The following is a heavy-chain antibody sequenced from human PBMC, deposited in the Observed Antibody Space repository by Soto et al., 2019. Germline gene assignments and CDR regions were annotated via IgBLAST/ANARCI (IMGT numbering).Heavy chain of an antibody. Sequence: QVQLVESGGGVVQPGRSLRLSCAASGFTFSSYGMHWVRQAPGKGLEWVAVIWYDGSNKYYADSVKGRFTISRDNSKNTLYLQMNSLRAEDRAGYYCPSGGDTALVPWGQGPLVTVSS. V-gene: IGHV3-33*01. CDR2: IWYDGSNK. CDR1: GFTFSSYG. J-gene: IGHJ5*02. CDR3: PSGGDTALVP. D-gene: IGHD5-18*01.